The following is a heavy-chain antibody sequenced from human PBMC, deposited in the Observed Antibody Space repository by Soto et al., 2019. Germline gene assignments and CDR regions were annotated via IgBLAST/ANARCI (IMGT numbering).Heavy chain of an antibody. CDR1: SGSISSSNW. J-gene: IGHJ5*02. CDR3: ARVTKYYDILTGYGSYGNWFDP. V-gene: IGHV4-4*02. CDR2: IYHSGST. D-gene: IGHD3-9*01. Sequence: QVQLQESGPGLVKPSGTLSLTCAVSSGSISSSNWGSWVRQPPGKGLEWIGEIYHSGSTNYNPSLKSRVTRSVDKSKSQFSLKLSSVTAADTAVYYCARVTKYYDILTGYGSYGNWFDPWGQGTLVTVSS.